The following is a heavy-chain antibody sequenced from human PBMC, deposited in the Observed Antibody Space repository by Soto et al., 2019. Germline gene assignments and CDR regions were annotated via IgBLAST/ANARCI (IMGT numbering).Heavy chain of an antibody. V-gene: IGHV4-39*01. Sequence: QMQLQESGPGLVKPSETLSLTCSVSGGSTSSDRYYWVWIRQPPGKGLEWIGSINYSGSTHYNPSLKSRVTISVDTPKNQFSLKLTSVTAADTAVYYCARQPNFGSGSYWSYNYYYGVDVWGQGTTVTVSS. J-gene: IGHJ6*02. CDR2: INYSGST. D-gene: IGHD3-10*01. CDR3: ARQPNFGSGSYWSYNYYYGVDV. CDR1: GGSTSSDRYY.